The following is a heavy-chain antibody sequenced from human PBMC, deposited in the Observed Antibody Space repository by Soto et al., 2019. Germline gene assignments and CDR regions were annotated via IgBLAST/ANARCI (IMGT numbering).Heavy chain of an antibody. CDR3: ARDPPGIAAAGGG. V-gene: IGHV3-66*01. CDR1: RFTVGNNY. Sequence: EVQLVESGGGLVQPGGSLRLSCAASRFTVGNNYMNWVRQAPGKGLECVSLIYSGGSTNYADSVKGRFTISRDNSKNTLYLQMNSLRAEDTAVYYCARDPPGIAAAGGGWGQGTTVTVSS. D-gene: IGHD6-13*01. CDR2: IYSGGST. J-gene: IGHJ6*02.